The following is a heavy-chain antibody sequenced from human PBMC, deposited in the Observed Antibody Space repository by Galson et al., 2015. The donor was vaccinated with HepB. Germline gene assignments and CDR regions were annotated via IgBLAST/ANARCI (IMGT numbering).Heavy chain of an antibody. V-gene: IGHV3-21*01. Sequence: SLRLSCAASRFTFSNYNMNWVRQPPGKGLEWVASISSNSDYIYYADSVKGRFTISGDNAKNSLYLQMNGLRAEDTAIYYCARDWGKAVAGTWWFDPWGQGTLVTVSS. CDR3: ARDWGKAVAGTWWFDP. D-gene: IGHD6-19*01. J-gene: IGHJ5*02. CDR1: RFTFSNYN. CDR2: ISSNSDYI.